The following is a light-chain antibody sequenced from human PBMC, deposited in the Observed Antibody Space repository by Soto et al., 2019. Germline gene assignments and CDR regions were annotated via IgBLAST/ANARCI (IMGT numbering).Light chain of an antibody. CDR3: QQYYTTPLT. Sequence: DIVXTQSPDSLAVSLGERATINCKSSQSVLYSSNHQNYLAWYQQKPGQPPQLLIYWASTRESGVPDRFSGSGSGTDFTLTISSLQAEDVAVYYCQQYYTTPLTFGGGTKVEIK. V-gene: IGKV4-1*01. CDR1: QSVLYSSNHQNY. CDR2: WAS. J-gene: IGKJ4*01.